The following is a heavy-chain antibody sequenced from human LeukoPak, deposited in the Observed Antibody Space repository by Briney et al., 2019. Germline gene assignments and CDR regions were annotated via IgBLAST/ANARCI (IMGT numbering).Heavy chain of an antibody. CDR3: SIQGGGAEFDI. V-gene: IGHV5-51*01. J-gene: IGHJ3*02. CDR2: IYPGDSDT. Sequence: GASLKISCTGYGYSFNSYWIGWVSQMPGKGLEWMGIIYPGDSDTRYSPSFQGQVTISAEKSISTAYLQWSSLKASETAMIYCSIQGGGAEFDIWRQGTMVTVSS. D-gene: IGHD3-16*01. CDR1: GYSFNSYW.